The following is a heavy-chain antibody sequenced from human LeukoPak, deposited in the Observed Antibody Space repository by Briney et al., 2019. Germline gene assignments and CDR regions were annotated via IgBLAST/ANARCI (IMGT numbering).Heavy chain of an antibody. D-gene: IGHD1-26*01. J-gene: IGHJ6*03. CDR3: VTPRSWELSDMAV. V-gene: IGHV4-38-2*02. CDR2: VYHNGET. Sequence: SETLSLTCTVSGYSITTNYYWAWIRQSPGTGLEWIGSVYHNGETYYNPSLKSRVIISVDTSKNEFSLRLTSVTAADTAVYYCVTPRSWELSDMAVWGRGTTVIVSS. CDR1: GYSITTNYY.